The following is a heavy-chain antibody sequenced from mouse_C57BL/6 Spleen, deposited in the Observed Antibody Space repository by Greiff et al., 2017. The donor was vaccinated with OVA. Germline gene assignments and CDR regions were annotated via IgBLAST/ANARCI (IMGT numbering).Heavy chain of an antibody. CDR3: ARELPWAY. J-gene: IGHJ3*01. Sequence: EVQLQESGGGLVKPGGSLKLSCAASGFTFSSYAMSWVRQTPEKRLEWVATISDGGSYTYYPDNVKGRFTISRDNAKNNLYLQMSHLKSADTAMYYCARELPWAYWGQGTLVTVSA. V-gene: IGHV5-4*01. CDR1: GFTFSSYA. CDR2: ISDGGSYT. D-gene: IGHD5-5*01.